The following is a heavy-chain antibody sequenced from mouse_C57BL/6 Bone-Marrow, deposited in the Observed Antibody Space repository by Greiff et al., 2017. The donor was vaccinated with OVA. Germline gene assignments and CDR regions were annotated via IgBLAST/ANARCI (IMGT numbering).Heavy chain of an antibody. D-gene: IGHD2-1*01. V-gene: IGHV3-6*01. CDR3: ARVIYYGPNYFDY. Sequence: EVQLQQSGPGLVKPSQSLSLTCSVTAYSITSGYYWNWIRQFPGNKLEWMGYISYDGSNNYNPSLKNRISITRDTSKNQFFLKLNSVTTEDTATYYCARVIYYGPNYFDYWGQGTTLTVSS. CDR2: ISYDGSN. CDR1: AYSITSGYY. J-gene: IGHJ2*01.